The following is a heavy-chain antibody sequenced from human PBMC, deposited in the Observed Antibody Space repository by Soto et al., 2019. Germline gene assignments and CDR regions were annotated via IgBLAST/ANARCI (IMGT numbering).Heavy chain of an antibody. CDR2: ISYDGSNK. CDR3: ARDLYDSSGCLDY. CDR1: GFTFSSYA. J-gene: IGHJ4*02. D-gene: IGHD3-22*01. V-gene: IGHV3-30-3*01. Sequence: GGSLRLSCAASGFTFSSYAMHWVRQAPGKGLEWVAVISYDGSNKYYADSVKGRFTVSRDNSKNTLYLQMNSLRAEDTAVYYCARDLYDSSGCLDYWGQGTLVTVSS.